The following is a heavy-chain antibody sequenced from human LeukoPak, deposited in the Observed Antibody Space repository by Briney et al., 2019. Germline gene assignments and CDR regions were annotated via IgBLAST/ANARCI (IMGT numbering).Heavy chain of an antibody. CDR2: INPNSGGT. CDR1: GYTFTGYY. CDR3: ARDIGQELEFDY. D-gene: IGHD1-7*01. J-gene: IGHJ4*02. V-gene: IGHV1-2*02. Sequence: ASVKVSCKAPGYTFTGYYMHWVRQAPGQGLEWMGWINPNSGGTNYAQKIQGRVTMTRDTSISTAYMELSRLRSDDTAVYYCARDIGQELEFDYWGQGTLVTVSS.